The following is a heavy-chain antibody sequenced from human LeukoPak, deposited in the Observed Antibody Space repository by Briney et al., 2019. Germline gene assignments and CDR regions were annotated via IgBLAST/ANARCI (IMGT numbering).Heavy chain of an antibody. J-gene: IGHJ4*02. CDR2: INHSGST. Sequence: SETLSLTCAVYGGSFSGYYWSWIRQPPGKGLEWIGEINHSGSTNYNPSLKSRVTISVDTSKNQFSLKLSSVTAADTAVYYCARRPWATGYWGQGTLVTVSS. V-gene: IGHV4-34*01. CDR1: GGSFSGYY. D-gene: IGHD1-26*01. CDR3: ARRPWATGY.